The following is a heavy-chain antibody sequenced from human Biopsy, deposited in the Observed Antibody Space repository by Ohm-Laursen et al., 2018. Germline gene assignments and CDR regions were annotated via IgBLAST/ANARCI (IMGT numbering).Heavy chain of an antibody. CDR3: ARDSTINTVTTVDY. J-gene: IGHJ4*02. CDR2: IWYDGSNK. D-gene: IGHD4-11*01. Sequence: SLRLSCAASGFTFSNYGMHWVRQAPGKGLEWLAVIWYDGSNKYYGDSVQGRFTISRDNSKNTVYLQMNSPRTEDTAIYYCARDSTINTVTTVDYWGQGTLVTVSS. V-gene: IGHV3-33*01. CDR1: GFTFSNYG.